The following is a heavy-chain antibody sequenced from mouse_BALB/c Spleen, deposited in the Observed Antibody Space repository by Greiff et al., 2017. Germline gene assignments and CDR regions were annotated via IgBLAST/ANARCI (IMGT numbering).Heavy chain of an antibody. CDR2: ISSGSSTI. D-gene: IGHD2-3*01. Sequence: EVKVEESGGGLVQPGGSRKLSCAASGFTFSSFGMHWVRQAPEKGLEWVAYISSGSSTIYYADTVKGRFTISRDNPKNTLFLQMTSLRSEDTAMYYCARDGYYPHYYAMDYWGQGTSVTVSS. CDR3: ARDGYYPHYYAMDY. V-gene: IGHV5-17*02. CDR1: GFTFSSFG. J-gene: IGHJ4*01.